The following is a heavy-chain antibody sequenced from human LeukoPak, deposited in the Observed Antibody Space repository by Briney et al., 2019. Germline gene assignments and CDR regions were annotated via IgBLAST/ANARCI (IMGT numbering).Heavy chain of an antibody. CDR3: ARLATYDYDLVFDY. J-gene: IGHJ4*02. CDR1: GFTFSSYW. D-gene: IGHD4-17*01. Sequence: GGSLRLSCAASGFTFSSYWMSWVRQAPGKGLEWVANIKQDGSEKYYVDSVKGRFTISRDNAKNSLYLQMNSPRAEDTAVYYCARLATYDYDLVFDYWGQGTLVTVSS. CDR2: IKQDGSEK. V-gene: IGHV3-7*03.